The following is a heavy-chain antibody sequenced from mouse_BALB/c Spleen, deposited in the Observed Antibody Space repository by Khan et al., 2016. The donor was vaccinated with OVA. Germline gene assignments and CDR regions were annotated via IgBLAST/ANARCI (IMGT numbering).Heavy chain of an antibody. Sequence: EVQLQESGGDLVKPGGSLKLSCAASGFTFSSYSMSWVRQTPDKRLEWVATISSGGDYTYYPDSVKGRFTISRDNAKNTLYLQMSSLKSEDTDMYYCARNLTGSFAYWGQGTLVTVSA. CDR3: ARNLTGSFAY. V-gene: IGHV5-6*01. D-gene: IGHD4-1*01. J-gene: IGHJ3*01. CDR1: GFTFSSYS. CDR2: ISSGGDYT.